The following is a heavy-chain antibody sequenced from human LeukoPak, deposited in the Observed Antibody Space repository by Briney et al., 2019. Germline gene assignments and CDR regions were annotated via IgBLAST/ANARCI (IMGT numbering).Heavy chain of an antibody. Sequence: GGSLRLSCAASGFTFSSYSMNWVRQAPGKGLEWVSSNSSSSSYIYYADSVKGRFTISRDNAKNSLYLQMNSLRAEDTAVYYCVREGLYSGYEWYWGQGTLVTVSS. V-gene: IGHV3-21*01. D-gene: IGHD5-12*01. CDR1: GFTFSSYS. CDR3: VREGLYSGYEWY. CDR2: NSSSSSYI. J-gene: IGHJ4*02.